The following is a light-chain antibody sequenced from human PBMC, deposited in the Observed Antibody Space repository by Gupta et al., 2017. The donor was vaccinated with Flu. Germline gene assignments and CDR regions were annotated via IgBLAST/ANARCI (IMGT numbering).Light chain of an antibody. CDR3: QQRSNWPPIT. Sequence: VLTQSPATLSLSPGERATLSCRASQSVSSYLAWYQQNPGQAPRLLIYDASNRATGIPARFSGSGSGTDFTLTISSREPEDFAVYYCQQRSNWPPITFGQGTRLEIK. V-gene: IGKV3-11*01. CDR1: QSVSSY. CDR2: DAS. J-gene: IGKJ5*01.